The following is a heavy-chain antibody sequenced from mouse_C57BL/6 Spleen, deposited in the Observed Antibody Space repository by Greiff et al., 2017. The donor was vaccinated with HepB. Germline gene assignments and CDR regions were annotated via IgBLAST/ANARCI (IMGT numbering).Heavy chain of an antibody. J-gene: IGHJ1*03. CDR1: GYTFTDYE. CDR3: ARLPAGSSSWYIDV. CDR2: IDPETGGT. V-gene: IGHV1-15*01. D-gene: IGHD1-1*01. Sequence: QVQLQQSGAELVRPGASVTLSCKASGYTFTDYEMHWVKQTPVHGLEWIGAIDPETGGTAYNQKFKGKAILTADKSAITAYMELRSLTSADAAVYYCARLPAGSSSWYIDVWGTGTTVTVSS.